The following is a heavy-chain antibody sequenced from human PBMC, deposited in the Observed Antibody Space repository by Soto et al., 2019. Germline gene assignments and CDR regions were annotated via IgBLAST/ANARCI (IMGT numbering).Heavy chain of an antibody. CDR1: GFTFSTYS. Sequence: PGGSLRLSCAASGFTFSTYSMNWVRQAPGKGLEWVSSINGRSNYIYYADSVKGRFTISRDNAKNSLYLQMNSLRAEDTAVYYCAREDGIVGATSAFDSWGQGTLVTVSS. D-gene: IGHD1-26*01. CDR2: INGRSNYI. J-gene: IGHJ4*02. CDR3: AREDGIVGATSAFDS. V-gene: IGHV3-21*01.